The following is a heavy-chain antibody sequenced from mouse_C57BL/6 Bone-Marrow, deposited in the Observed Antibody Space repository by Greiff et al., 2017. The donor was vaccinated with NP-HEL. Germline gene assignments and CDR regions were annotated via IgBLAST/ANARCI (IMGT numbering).Heavy chain of an antibody. J-gene: IGHJ3*01. V-gene: IGHV1-72*01. CDR1: GYTFTSYW. CDR3: ARRGYGNYLFAY. D-gene: IGHD2-10*02. CDR2: IDTNSGGT. Sequence: QVQLQQPGAELVKPGASVKLSCKASGYTFTSYWMHWVKQRPGRGLEWIGRIDTNSGGTKYNEKFKSKATLTVDKPSSTAYMQLSSLTSEDSAVYYCARRGYGNYLFAYWGQGTLVTVSA.